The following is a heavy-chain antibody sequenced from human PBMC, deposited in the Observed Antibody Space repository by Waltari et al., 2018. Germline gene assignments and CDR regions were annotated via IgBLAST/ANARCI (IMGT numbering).Heavy chain of an antibody. V-gene: IGHV3-23*01. CDR1: KFIFHNFA. CDR3: AKGRGNNLDFIDGLDI. CDR2: IRGTSDKM. J-gene: IGHJ3*02. D-gene: IGHD5-12*01. Sequence: EVYLLESGGDLVHPGGSLRLSCAASKFIFHNFAMTWVRQAPGKGLGWVTCIRGTSDKMYDAASVKGRFTISRDNSKNTLFLQMDSLRADDTAVYYCAKGRGNNLDFIDGLDIWGQGTMVAISS.